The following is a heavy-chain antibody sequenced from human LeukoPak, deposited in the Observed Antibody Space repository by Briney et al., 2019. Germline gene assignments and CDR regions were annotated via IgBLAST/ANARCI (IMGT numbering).Heavy chain of an antibody. J-gene: IGHJ6*02. D-gene: IGHD3-10*01. Sequence: GGSLRLSCAASGFTFSNAWMCWVRQAPGKGLEWVGRIKSKTDGGTTDYAAPVKGRFTISRDDSKNTLYLQMNSLKTEDTAVYCCTTDEVSGSGSYYYYYYYYGMDVWGQGTTVTVSS. V-gene: IGHV3-15*01. CDR1: GFTFSNAW. CDR2: IKSKTDGGTT. CDR3: TTDEVSGSGSYYYYYYYYGMDV.